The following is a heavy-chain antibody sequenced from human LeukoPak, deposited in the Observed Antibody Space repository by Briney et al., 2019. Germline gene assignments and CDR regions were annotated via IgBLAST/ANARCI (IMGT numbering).Heavy chain of an antibody. CDR3: ASQGQYHGDNFDY. D-gene: IGHD4-17*01. CDR1: GHTFTGYY. Sequence: APVKVSCKASGHTFTGYYMHWVRQAPGQGLEWMGWINPNSGGTNYAQKFQGRVTMTRDTSISTAYMELSRLRSDDTAVYYCASQGQYHGDNFDYWGQGTLVTVSS. V-gene: IGHV1-2*02. J-gene: IGHJ4*02. CDR2: INPNSGGT.